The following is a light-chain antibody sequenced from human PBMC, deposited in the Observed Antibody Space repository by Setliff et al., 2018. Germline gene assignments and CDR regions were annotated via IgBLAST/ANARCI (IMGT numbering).Light chain of an antibody. Sequence: QSALTQPPSASGSPGQSVTISCTGTSSDVGGYNYVSWYQQHPGKAPQLMIYEVSKRPSGVPDRFSGSKSGNTASLTVSGLQAEDEADYYCSSYAGSTGNVFGTGTKVTVL. CDR1: SSDVGGYNY. CDR3: SSYAGSTGNV. V-gene: IGLV2-8*01. CDR2: EVS. J-gene: IGLJ1*01.